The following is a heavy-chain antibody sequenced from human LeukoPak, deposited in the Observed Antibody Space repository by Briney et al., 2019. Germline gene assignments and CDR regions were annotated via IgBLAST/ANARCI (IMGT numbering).Heavy chain of an antibody. CDR1: GFTFSSYG. CDR2: ISYDGSNK. D-gene: IGHD1-26*01. Sequence: GRSLRLSCAASGFTFSSYGMHWVRQAPGKGLEWVAVISYDGSNKYYADSVKGRFTISRDNSKNTLYLQMNSLRAEDTAVYYRAKVGIVGATGGYWGQGTLVTVSS. CDR3: AKVGIVGATGGY. J-gene: IGHJ4*02. V-gene: IGHV3-30*18.